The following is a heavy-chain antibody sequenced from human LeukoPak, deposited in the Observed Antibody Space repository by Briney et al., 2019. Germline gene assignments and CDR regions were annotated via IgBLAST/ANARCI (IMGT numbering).Heavy chain of an antibody. Sequence: ASVKASCKASGYTFTGYYMHRVRQAPGQGLEWMGWINPNSGGTNYAQKFQGRVTMTRDTSISTAYMELSRLRSDDTAVYYCARDRRYGSGSYYKIWFDPWGQGTLVTVSS. V-gene: IGHV1-2*02. D-gene: IGHD3-10*01. CDR3: ARDRRYGSGSYYKIWFDP. CDR1: GYTFTGYY. CDR2: INPNSGGT. J-gene: IGHJ5*02.